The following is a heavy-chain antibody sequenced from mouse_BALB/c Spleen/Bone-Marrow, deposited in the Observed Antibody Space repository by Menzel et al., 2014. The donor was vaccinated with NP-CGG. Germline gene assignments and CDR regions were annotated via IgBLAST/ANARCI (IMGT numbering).Heavy chain of an antibody. J-gene: IGHJ4*01. V-gene: IGHV3-8*02. CDR3: ARGGGSSYNYAMDY. Sequence: VHVKQSGPSLVKPSQTLSLTCSVTGDSITSGYWNWIRKFPGNKLEYMGYISYSGSTYYNPSLKSRISITRDTSKSQYYLQLNSVTTEDTATYYCARGGGSSYNYAMDYWGQGTSVTVSS. D-gene: IGHD1-1*01. CDR2: ISYSGST. CDR1: GDSITSGY.